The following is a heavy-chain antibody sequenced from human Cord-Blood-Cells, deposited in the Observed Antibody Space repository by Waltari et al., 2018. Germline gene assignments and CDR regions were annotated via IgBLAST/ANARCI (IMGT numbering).Heavy chain of an antibody. V-gene: IGHV4-30-4*01. CDR1: GGSISSGDYY. CDR2: IYYSGGT. J-gene: IGHJ5*02. D-gene: IGHD3-16*01. CDR3: ARGGGDNWFDP. Sequence: QVQLQESGPGLVKPSQTLSLTCTVSGGSISSGDYYWSWIRQPPGKGLEWIGYIYYSGGTYDNPSLKSRVTISVDTSKNQFSLKLSAVTAADTAVYYCARGGGDNWFDPWGQGTLVTVSS.